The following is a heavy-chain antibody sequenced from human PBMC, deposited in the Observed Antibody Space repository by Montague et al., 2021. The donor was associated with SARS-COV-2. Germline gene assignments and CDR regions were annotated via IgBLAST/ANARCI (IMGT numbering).Heavy chain of an antibody. CDR2: IDWDDNK. D-gene: IGHD6-19*01. J-gene: IGHJ6*03. CDR1: GFSLNTSGMC. Sequence: PALVKPTQTLTLTCTFSGFSLNTSGMCVSWIRQPPGKALEWLARIDWDDNKYYSTSLKTRLTISKDTSKNQVVLTMTNMDPMDTATEYCARIRSGYSHGWYRRYSYCMDVWGRGTTVIVS. CDR3: ARIRSGYSHGWYRRYSYCMDV. V-gene: IGHV2-70*11.